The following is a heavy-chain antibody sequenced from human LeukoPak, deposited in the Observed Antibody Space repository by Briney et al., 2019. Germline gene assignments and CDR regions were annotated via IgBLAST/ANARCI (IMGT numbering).Heavy chain of an antibody. D-gene: IGHD5-24*01. V-gene: IGHV3-23*01. CDR3: AKDQRVATTYYFDY. CDR2: ISGSAGST. CDR1: GFTFSSYA. J-gene: IGHJ4*02. Sequence: GGSLRLSCAASGFTFSSYAMSWVRQAPGKGLEWVSAISGSAGSTYYADSVKGRFTISRDNSKNTLYLQMNSLRAEDTAVYYCAKDQRVATTYYFDYWGQGTLVTVSS.